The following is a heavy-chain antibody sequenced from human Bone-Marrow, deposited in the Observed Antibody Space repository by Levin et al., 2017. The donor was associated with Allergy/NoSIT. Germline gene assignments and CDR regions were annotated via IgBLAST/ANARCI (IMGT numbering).Heavy chain of an antibody. Sequence: GESLKISCKASGYTFTGYYMHWVRQAPGQGLEWMGWINPNSGGTNYAQKFQGRVTMTRDTSISTAYMELSRLRSDDTAVYYCARPKISGYDAHDAFDIWGQGTMVTVSS. J-gene: IGHJ3*02. V-gene: IGHV1-2*02. CDR2: INPNSGGT. CDR3: ARPKISGYDAHDAFDI. CDR1: GYTFTGYY. D-gene: IGHD5-12*01.